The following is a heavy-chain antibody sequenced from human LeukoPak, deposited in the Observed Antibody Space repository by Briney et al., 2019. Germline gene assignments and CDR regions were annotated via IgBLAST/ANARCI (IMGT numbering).Heavy chain of an antibody. V-gene: IGHV3-53*01. J-gene: IGHJ4*02. D-gene: IGHD3-9*01. CDR2: IYSSGNT. CDR1: GFTVSTNY. CDR3: ATLDWEVRGRAFDF. Sequence: GGSLRLSCAASGFTVSTNYMSWVRQAPGKGLEWVSDIYSSGNTYYAGSVRGRFTISRDDSKNTLFLQMNSVRAEDTAVYYCATLDWEVRGRAFDFWGQGTLVTVSS.